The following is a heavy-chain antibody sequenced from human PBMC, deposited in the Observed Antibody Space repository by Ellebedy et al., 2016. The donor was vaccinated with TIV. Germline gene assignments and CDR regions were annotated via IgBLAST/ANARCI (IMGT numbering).Heavy chain of an antibody. CDR1: GFTFSSDW. Sequence: GESLKISCGASGFTFSSDWMSWVRQAPGKGLEWVANIRQDGNEKYYVDSVKGRFTISRDNAQNSLYLQMNSLRGDDTGIYFCARDARVAGSLDHWGQGTLVTASS. D-gene: IGHD6-19*01. J-gene: IGHJ5*02. V-gene: IGHV3-7*01. CDR3: ARDARVAGSLDH. CDR2: IRQDGNEK.